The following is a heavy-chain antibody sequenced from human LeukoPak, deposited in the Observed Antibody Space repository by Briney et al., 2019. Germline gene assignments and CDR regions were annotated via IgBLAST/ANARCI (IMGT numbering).Heavy chain of an antibody. CDR1: GGSISSGGYY. CDR2: IYYSGST. V-gene: IGHV4-31*03. D-gene: IGHD4-17*01. CDR3: ARDTVTTTFDALDI. J-gene: IGHJ3*02. Sequence: PSQTLSLTCTVSGGSISSGGYYWSWIRQHPGKGLEWIGYIYYSGSTYYNPSLKSRVTISVDTSKNQFSPKLSSVAAADTAVYYCARDTVTTTFDALDIGGQGTMVTVS.